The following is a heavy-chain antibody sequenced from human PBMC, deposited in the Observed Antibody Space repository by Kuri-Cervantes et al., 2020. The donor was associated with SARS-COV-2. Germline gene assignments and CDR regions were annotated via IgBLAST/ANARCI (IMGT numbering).Heavy chain of an antibody. CDR2: ISSSGSTI. J-gene: IGHJ4*02. CDR3: AKAGKKEGYCSSTSCYLDSDY. V-gene: IGHV3-11*01. D-gene: IGHD2-2*01. Sequence: GGSLRLSCAASGFTFSDYYMSWIRQAPGKGLEWVSYISSSGSTIYYADSVKGRFTISRDNAKNSLYLQMNSLRAEDTAVYYCAKAGKKEGYCSSTSCYLDSDYWGQGTLVTVSS. CDR1: GFTFSDYY.